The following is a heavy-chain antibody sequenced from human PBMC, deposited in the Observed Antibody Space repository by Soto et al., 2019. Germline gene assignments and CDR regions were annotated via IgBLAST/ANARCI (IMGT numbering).Heavy chain of an antibody. V-gene: IGHV4-31*02. CDR3: ALALGPTTGLDY. CDR2: IFNSGTT. CDR1: GASTVSHYH. J-gene: IGHJ4*02. D-gene: IGHD1-26*01. Sequence: SETLSLTCSVSGASTVSHYHWTWIRQPPGKGLEWLGYIFNSGTTFYNPSLTSRLSISMGTSGNHFSLELRSVTAADTAVYYCALALGPTTGLDYWGQGTLVTVSS.